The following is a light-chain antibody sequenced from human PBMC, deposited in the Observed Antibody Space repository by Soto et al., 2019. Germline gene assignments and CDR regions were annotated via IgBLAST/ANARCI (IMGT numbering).Light chain of an antibody. CDR3: SQNSSFPPT. CDR1: QGIRND. J-gene: IGKJ1*01. CDR2: AAS. Sequence: DIQMTQSPSSLSASVGDRVTITCRASQGIRNDLAWFQHQPGKAPKRLIHAASTLQSGVPSRFSGGGSGTEFTLTISYLQPEDFATYYCSQNSSFPPTFGQGTKVEVK. V-gene: IGKV1-17*02.